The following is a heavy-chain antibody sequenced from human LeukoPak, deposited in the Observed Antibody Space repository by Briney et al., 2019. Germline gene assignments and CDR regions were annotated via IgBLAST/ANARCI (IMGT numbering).Heavy chain of an antibody. J-gene: IGHJ5*02. CDR3: ARVISGLAAAGSGWFDP. CDR1: GYTFTSYG. D-gene: IGHD6-13*01. Sequence: GASVKVSCKASGYTFTSYGISWVRQAPGQGLEWMGWISAYNGNTNYAQKLQGRVTMTTDTSTSTAYMELRSLRSDDTAVYYCARVISGLAAAGSGWFDPWGQGTLVTVSS. CDR2: ISAYNGNT. V-gene: IGHV1-18*01.